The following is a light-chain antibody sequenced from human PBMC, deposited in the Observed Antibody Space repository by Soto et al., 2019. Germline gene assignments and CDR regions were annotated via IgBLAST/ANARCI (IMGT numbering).Light chain of an antibody. CDR3: QHYHGWPIT. CDR2: DAS. V-gene: IGKV3-15*01. Sequence: EIVFTQSPATLSLSPGEGATVSVRASQSVSSHLAWYQHKPGQAPRLLFYDASTRATGIPARFSGSGSGTEFTLTISSLQSEDFAVYYCQHYHGWPITFGQGTRLEIK. CDR1: QSVSSH. J-gene: IGKJ5*01.